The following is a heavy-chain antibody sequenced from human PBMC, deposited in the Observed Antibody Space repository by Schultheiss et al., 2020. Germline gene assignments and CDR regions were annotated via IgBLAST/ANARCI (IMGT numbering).Heavy chain of an antibody. Sequence: SETLSLTCSVSGGSISSYYWGWIRQPPGKGLEWIGSIYHSGSTYYNPSLKSRVTISVDASKNQFSLKLSSVTAADTAMYFCARADRAYKYGGLDIWGQGTFVTVSS. V-gene: IGHV4-38-2*02. CDR1: GGSISSYY. J-gene: IGHJ3*02. CDR3: ARADRAYKYGGLDI. D-gene: IGHD5-12*01. CDR2: IYHSGST.